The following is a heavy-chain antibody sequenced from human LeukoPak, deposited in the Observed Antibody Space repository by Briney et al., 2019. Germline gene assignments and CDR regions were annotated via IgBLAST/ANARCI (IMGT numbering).Heavy chain of an antibody. CDR2: INPSGGST. V-gene: IGHV1-46*01. J-gene: IGHJ4*02. Sequence: ASVKVSCKASGGTFSSYAISWVRQAPGQGLEWMGIINPSGGSTRYVQQFQGRVTMTEDTSTDTAYMELSSLRSEDTAVYYCATDFGRSWYIDYWGQGTLVTVSS. D-gene: IGHD6-13*01. CDR3: ATDFGRSWYIDY. CDR1: GGTFSSYA.